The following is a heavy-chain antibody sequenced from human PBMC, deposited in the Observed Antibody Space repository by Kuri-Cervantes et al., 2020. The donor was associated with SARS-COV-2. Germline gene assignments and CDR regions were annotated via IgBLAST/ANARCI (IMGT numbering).Heavy chain of an antibody. J-gene: IGHJ4*02. V-gene: IGHV4-39*01. CDR2: TYYSGST. Sequence: SETLSLTCTVSGGSISSSSYYWGWIRQPPGKGLEWIGSTYYSGSTYYNPSLKSRVTISVDTSKNQFSLKLSSVTAADTAVYYCAGGYTGWISNWGQGTLVTVSS. CDR1: GGSISSSSYY. CDR3: AGGYTGWISN. D-gene: IGHD2-2*03.